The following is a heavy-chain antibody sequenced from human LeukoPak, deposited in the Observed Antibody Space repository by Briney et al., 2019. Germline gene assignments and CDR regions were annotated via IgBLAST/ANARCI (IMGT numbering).Heavy chain of an antibody. CDR1: GYTFTSYY. CDR3: AREKVSITMIVVASTDAFEI. Sequence: ASVKVSCKASGYTFTSYYMNWIRQPPGQGLEWMGIINPTGGSTGYAQKFQGRVTMTRDTSTSTVYMELSSLRSEDTAVYYCAREKVSITMIVVASTDAFEIWGQGTTVTVSS. D-gene: IGHD3-22*01. V-gene: IGHV1-46*01. CDR2: INPTGGST. J-gene: IGHJ3*02.